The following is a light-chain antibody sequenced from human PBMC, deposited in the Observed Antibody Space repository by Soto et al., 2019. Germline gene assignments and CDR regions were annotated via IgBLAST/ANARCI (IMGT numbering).Light chain of an antibody. CDR1: QNITRW. J-gene: IGKJ2*01. V-gene: IGKV1-5*01. Sequence: VQMTQSPSSLSASVGDTVAITCRASQNITRWLAWFQQKPGKAPSLLIYDATNLQPGVPSRFSGSGSGTEFTLTISSLQPDDFATYYCQQYNGYSHSFGQGTKVDIK. CDR3: QQYNGYSHS. CDR2: DAT.